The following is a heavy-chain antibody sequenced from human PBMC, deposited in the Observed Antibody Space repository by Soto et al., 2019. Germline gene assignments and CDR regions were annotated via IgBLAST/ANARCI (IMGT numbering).Heavy chain of an antibody. CDR1: AGSISSTTYY. D-gene: IGHD1-26*01. V-gene: IGHV4-39*01. Sequence: ASETLSLTCIVSAGSISSTTYYWGWIRQPPGKGLEWIGSIYYSGSPSYNPSLKSRVTISVDASKDQFSLRLSSVTAADTGVYYCARHRRSGTYYDGNAYWGQGALVTVSS. J-gene: IGHJ4*02. CDR2: IYYSGSP. CDR3: ARHRRSGTYYDGNAY.